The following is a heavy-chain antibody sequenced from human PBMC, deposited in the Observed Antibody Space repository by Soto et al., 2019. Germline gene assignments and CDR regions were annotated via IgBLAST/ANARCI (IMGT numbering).Heavy chain of an antibody. Sequence: PGGSLILSCVSSGCTFTTYLMSLVRRAPGKGLEWVANIRQDGGAQYYVDSVKGRFTISRDNAKNSVYLQMDSLRAEDTAVYYCVRGGHGSGSYLGSYWGQGILVTVSS. D-gene: IGHD3-10*01. CDR3: VRGGHGSGSYLGSY. CDR1: GCTFTTYL. V-gene: IGHV3-7*03. J-gene: IGHJ4*02. CDR2: IRQDGGAQ.